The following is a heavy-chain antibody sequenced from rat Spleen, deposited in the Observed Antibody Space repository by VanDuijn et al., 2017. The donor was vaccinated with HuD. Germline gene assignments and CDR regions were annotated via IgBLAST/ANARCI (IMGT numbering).Heavy chain of an antibody. Sequence: EVQLVESGGGLVQPGRSLKLSCAASGFTFSNYYMAWVRQAPTKGLEWVAYISTGGGSTYYRDSVKGRFTISRDNAKSTLYLQMDSLRSEDTATYYCATEGGYLLLDYWGQGVMVTVSS. J-gene: IGHJ2*01. D-gene: IGHD1-12*02. CDR1: GFTFSNYY. CDR2: ISTGGGST. V-gene: IGHV5-27*01. CDR3: ATEGGYLLLDY.